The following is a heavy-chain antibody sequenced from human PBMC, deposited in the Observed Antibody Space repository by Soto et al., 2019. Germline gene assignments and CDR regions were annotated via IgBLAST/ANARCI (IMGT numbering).Heavy chain of an antibody. J-gene: IGHJ5*02. CDR3: XXXXXXXXXXYGGWFDP. Sequence: EVQLVESGGGLVQPGRSLRLSCAASGFTFDDYAMHWVRQAPGKGLEWVSGISWNSGSIGYADSVKGRFTISRDNAKXSXXXXXNXXXXXXXXXXXXXXXXXXXXXXYGGWFDPWGQGTLVTVSS. V-gene: IGHV3-9*01. CDR1: GFTFDDYA. D-gene: IGHD3-16*01. CDR2: ISWNSGSI.